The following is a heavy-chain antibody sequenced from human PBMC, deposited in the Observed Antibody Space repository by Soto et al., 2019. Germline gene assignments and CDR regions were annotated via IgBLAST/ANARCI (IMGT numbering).Heavy chain of an antibody. V-gene: IGHV2-5*01. Sequence: SGPTLVNPTQTLTLTCTFSGFSLSTSGVGVGWIRQPPGKALEWLALIYWNDDKRYSPSLKSRLTITKDTSKNQVVLTMTNMDPVDTATYYCAHLPIWYDSSGYGQFDYWGQGXLVTVYS. D-gene: IGHD3-22*01. CDR1: GFSLSTSGVG. CDR2: IYWNDDK. J-gene: IGHJ4*02. CDR3: AHLPIWYDSSGYGQFDY.